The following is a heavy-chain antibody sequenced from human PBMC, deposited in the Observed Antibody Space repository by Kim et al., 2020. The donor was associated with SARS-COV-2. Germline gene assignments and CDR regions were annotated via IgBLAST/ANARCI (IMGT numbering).Heavy chain of an antibody. V-gene: IGHV1-69*04. CDR1: GGSFSSYA. CDR3: ARDPHYHDSSGYD. CDR2: IIPIVGVG. D-gene: IGHD3-22*01. Sequence: SVKVSCKSSGGSFSSYAISWVRQAPGQGLEWMGRIIPIVGVGNYAPKFQGRLTITVDRSTRTAYMELHNLESDATAVYYCARDPHYHDSSGYDWGQGT. J-gene: IGHJ4*02.